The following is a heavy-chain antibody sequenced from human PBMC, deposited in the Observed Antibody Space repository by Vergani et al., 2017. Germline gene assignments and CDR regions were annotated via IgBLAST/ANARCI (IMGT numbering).Heavy chain of an antibody. CDR3: ARHAVVVPAAMPPFWEHYYYGMDV. CDR1: RYSFTSYW. J-gene: IGHJ6*02. Sequence: EVQLVQSGAEVKKPGESLKISCKGSRYSFTSYWIGWVRQMPGKGLEWMGIIYPGDSDTRYSPSFQGQVTISADKSISTAYLQWSSLKASDTAMYYCARHAVVVPAAMPPFWEHYYYGMDVWGQGTTVTVS. V-gene: IGHV5-51*01. D-gene: IGHD2-2*01. CDR2: IYPGDSDT.